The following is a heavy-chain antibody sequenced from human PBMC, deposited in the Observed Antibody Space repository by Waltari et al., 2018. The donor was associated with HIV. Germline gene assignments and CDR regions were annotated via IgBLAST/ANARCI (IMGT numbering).Heavy chain of an antibody. J-gene: IGHJ2*01. CDR3: VRSGVGQWLVRSWVIDL. D-gene: IGHD6-19*01. Sequence: EVRLLEYGGEWVQPGGSLRLSCVVSGFTFRRYAMPWVRQAPGRGLEWVAGLSGSGETANYADSVKGRFTISRDNSKNMMFLQLNSLRVDDTAVYYCVRSGVGQWLVRSWVIDLWGRGSQVTVS. CDR2: LSGSGETA. V-gene: IGHV3-23*01. CDR1: GFTFRRYA.